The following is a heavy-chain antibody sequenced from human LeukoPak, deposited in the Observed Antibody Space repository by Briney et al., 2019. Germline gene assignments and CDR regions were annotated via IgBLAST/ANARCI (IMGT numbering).Heavy chain of an antibody. D-gene: IGHD2-2*02. CDR1: GGSISSYY. J-gene: IGHJ5*02. Sequence: SETLPLTCTVSGGSISSYYWSWIRQPAGKGLEWIGRFYTSGSTNYNPSLKSRVTTSVDKSKNQLSLKLNSVTAADTAVYYCARDSCSSTSCYNNWFDPWGQGTLVTVSS. V-gene: IGHV4-4*07. CDR2: FYTSGST. CDR3: ARDSCSSTSCYNNWFDP.